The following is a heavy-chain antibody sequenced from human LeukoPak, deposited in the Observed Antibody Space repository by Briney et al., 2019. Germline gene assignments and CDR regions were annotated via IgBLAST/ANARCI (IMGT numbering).Heavy chain of an antibody. CDR3: ARHGMQSGYDSYYYYYYYMDV. Sequence: SETLSLTRTVSGGSISSRSYYWGWIRQPPGKGLEWIGTIYYSGSTYYNPSLKSRVTISVDTSKNQFSLKLSSVTAADTAVYYCARHGMQSGYDSYYYYYYYMDVWGKGTTVSVSS. J-gene: IGHJ6*03. V-gene: IGHV4-39*01. D-gene: IGHD5-12*01. CDR2: IYYSGST. CDR1: GGSISSRSYY.